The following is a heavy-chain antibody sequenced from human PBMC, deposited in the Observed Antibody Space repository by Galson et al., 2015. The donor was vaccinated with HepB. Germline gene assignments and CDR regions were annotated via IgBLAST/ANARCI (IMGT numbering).Heavy chain of an antibody. Sequence: SVKVSCKASGGTFSSYAISWVRQAPGQGLEWMGGIIPIFGTANYAQKFQGRVTITADESTSTAYMEPSSLRSEDTAVYYCARAHQSSSWTLDYWGQGTLVTVSS. CDR3: ARAHQSSSWTLDY. V-gene: IGHV1-69*13. J-gene: IGHJ4*02. D-gene: IGHD6-13*01. CDR2: IIPIFGTA. CDR1: GGTFSSYA.